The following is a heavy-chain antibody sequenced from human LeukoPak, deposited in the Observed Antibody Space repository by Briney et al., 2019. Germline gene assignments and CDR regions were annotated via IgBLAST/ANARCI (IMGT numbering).Heavy chain of an antibody. Sequence: GGSLRLSCAGSGFAFSGYAMSWVRQAPGKGLEWVSAISGSGSDTFYADSVKGRFTISRDNSKNTLSLQMNSLRAEDTAVYYCAKALTGWGAYDYWGQGALVTVSS. CDR1: GFAFSGYA. V-gene: IGHV3-23*01. CDR2: ISGSGSDT. J-gene: IGHJ4*02. CDR3: AKALTGWGAYDY. D-gene: IGHD3-9*01.